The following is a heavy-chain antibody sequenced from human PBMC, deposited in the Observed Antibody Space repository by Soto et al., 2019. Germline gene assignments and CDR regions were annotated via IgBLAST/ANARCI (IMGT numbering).Heavy chain of an antibody. J-gene: IGHJ6*02. V-gene: IGHV3-30-3*01. CDR1: GFTFSSYA. CDR2: ISYDGSNK. D-gene: IGHD5-12*01. CDR3: ARAIVATIYYYYYGMDV. Sequence: XGSLRLSCSASGFTFSSYAMHWVRQAPGKGLEWVAVISYDGSNKYYADSVKGRFTISRDNSKNTLYLQMNSLRAEDTAVYYCARAIVATIYYYYYGMDVWGQGTTVTVSS.